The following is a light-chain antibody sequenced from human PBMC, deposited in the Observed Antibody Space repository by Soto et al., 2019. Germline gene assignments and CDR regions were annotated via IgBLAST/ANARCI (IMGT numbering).Light chain of an antibody. CDR2: DAS. J-gene: IGKJ2*01. V-gene: IGKV1-39*01. CDR1: QSISNY. Sequence: DIQMTQSPSSLSASVGDRVTITCQASQSISNYLNWYQQKPGKAPNLLIYDASSLQSGVPSRFSGSGSGTDFTLTISSLQPEDFATYYCQQSYSTPPGTFGQGTKVDIK. CDR3: QQSYSTPPGT.